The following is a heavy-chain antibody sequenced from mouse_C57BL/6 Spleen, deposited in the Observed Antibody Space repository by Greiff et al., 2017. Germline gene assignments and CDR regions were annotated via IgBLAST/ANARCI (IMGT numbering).Heavy chain of an antibody. Sequence: DVKLVESGGGLVQPGGSMKLSCAASGFTFSDAWMDWVRQSPEKGLEWVAEIRNKANNHATYYAESVKGRFTISRDDSKSSVYLQMNSLRAEDTGIYYCTRGAPLLFPFDYWGQGTTLTVSS. D-gene: IGHD1-1*01. CDR3: TRGAPLLFPFDY. V-gene: IGHV6-6*01. CDR2: IRNKANNHAT. CDR1: GFTFSDAW. J-gene: IGHJ2*01.